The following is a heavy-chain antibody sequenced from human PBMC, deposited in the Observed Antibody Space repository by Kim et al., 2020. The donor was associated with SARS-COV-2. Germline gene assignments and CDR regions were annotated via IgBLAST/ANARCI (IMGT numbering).Heavy chain of an antibody. CDR3: ASQGSRGYQ. V-gene: IGHV3-21*01. J-gene: IGHJ4*02. CDR2: ISSSSNYI. Sequence: GGSLRHSCAASGFTFSSYNMNWVRQAPGKGLEWVSSISSSSNYIYYADSVKGRFTISRDNAKNSLYLQMNSLRAEDTAVYYCASQGSRGYQWGQGTLVTVSS. D-gene: IGHD3-22*01. CDR1: GFTFSSYN.